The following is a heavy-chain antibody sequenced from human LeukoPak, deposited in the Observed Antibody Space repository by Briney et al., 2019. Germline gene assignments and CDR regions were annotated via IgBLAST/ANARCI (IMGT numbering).Heavy chain of an antibody. V-gene: IGHV1-69*13. Sequence: ASVKVSCKASGGTFSSYAISWVRQAPGQGLEWMGGIIPIFGTANYAQKFQGRVTITADESTSTAYMELSSLRSGDTAVYYCASPITIFGVVIMGFVNWGQGTLVTVSS. CDR2: IIPIFGTA. J-gene: IGHJ4*02. CDR3: ASPITIFGVVIMGFVN. D-gene: IGHD3-3*01. CDR1: GGTFSSYA.